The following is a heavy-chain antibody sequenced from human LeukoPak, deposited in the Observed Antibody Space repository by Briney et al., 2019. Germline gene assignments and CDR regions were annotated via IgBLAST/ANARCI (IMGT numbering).Heavy chain of an antibody. D-gene: IGHD3-22*01. CDR2: IYYSGST. Sequence: SETLSLTCTVSGGSISSGGYYWNWIRQHPGKGLEWIGYIYYSGSTYYNPSLKSRVTISVDTSKNQFSLKLGSVTAADTAVYYCARGRDYYDSSGYYDYWGQGTLVTVSS. CDR1: GGSISSGGYY. V-gene: IGHV4-31*03. J-gene: IGHJ4*02. CDR3: ARGRDYYDSSGYYDY.